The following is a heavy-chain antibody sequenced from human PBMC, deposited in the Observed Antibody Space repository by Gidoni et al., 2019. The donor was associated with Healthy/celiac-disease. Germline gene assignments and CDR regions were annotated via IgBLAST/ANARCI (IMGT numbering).Heavy chain of an antibody. J-gene: IGHJ3*02. D-gene: IGHD3-10*01. CDR2: IYTSGST. Sequence: QVQLQESGPGLVKPSQTLSLTCTVSGGSISSGSSYWSWIRQPAGKGLEWIGRIYTSGSTNYNPSLKSRVTISVDTSKNQFSLKLSSVTAADTAVYYCARVLVGVPWDGVVQNAFDIWGQGTMVTVSS. CDR1: GGSISSGSSY. V-gene: IGHV4-61*02. CDR3: ARVLVGVPWDGVVQNAFDI.